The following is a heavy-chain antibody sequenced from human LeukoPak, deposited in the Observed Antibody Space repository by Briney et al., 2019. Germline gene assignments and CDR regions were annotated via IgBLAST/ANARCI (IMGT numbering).Heavy chain of an antibody. J-gene: IGHJ4*02. CDR2: VNHSGST. D-gene: IGHD3-10*01. Sequence: PSETLSLTCAVYGGSFSGYYWSWIRQPPGKGLEWIGEVNHSGSTNYNPSLKSRVTISVDTSKNQFSLKLSSVTAADTAVYYCARDPSARYYYGSGRRGYYFDYWGQGTLVTVSS. CDR1: GGSFSGYY. CDR3: ARDPSARYYYGSGRRGYYFDY. V-gene: IGHV4-34*01.